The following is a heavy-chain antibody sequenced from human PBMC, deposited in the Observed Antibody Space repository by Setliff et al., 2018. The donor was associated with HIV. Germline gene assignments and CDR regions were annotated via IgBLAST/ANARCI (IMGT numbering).Heavy chain of an antibody. Sequence: PGGSLRLSCAASGFTFSNAWMNWVRQHPVKGLEWIGYIYTSGTTSYDPSLKSRVTISVDTSKNQFSLKLNSVTAADTAVYYCARGSGSSAPMGWGQGTLVTVSS. D-gene: IGHD1-26*01. CDR2: IYTSGTT. J-gene: IGHJ4*02. CDR3: ARGSGSSAPMG. CDR1: GFTFSNAW. V-gene: IGHV4-4*08.